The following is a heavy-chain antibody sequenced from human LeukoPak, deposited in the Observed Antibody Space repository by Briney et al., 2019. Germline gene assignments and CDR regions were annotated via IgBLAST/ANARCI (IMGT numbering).Heavy chain of an antibody. CDR3: ARYFSGGQFKWFDP. CDR1: GDSISSCGYS. V-gene: IGHV4-30-2*01. D-gene: IGHD1-26*01. Sequence: PSQTLSLTCAVSGDSISSCGYSWSWIRQPPGKGLEWIGYTYHGGSAYYSPSLKSRANISVDKSKNQFSLKLSSVTAADTAVYYCARYFSGGQFKWFDPWGQGTLVTVSS. CDR2: TYHGGSA. J-gene: IGHJ5*02.